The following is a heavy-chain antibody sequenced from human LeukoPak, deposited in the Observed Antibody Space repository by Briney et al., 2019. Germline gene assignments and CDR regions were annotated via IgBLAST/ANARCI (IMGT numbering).Heavy chain of an antibody. J-gene: IGHJ5*02. Sequence: GGSLRLSCAASGFTFSNAWVSWVRQAPGKGLEWVGRIKSKTDGGTTDYAAPVKGRFTISRDNAKNSLYLQMNSLRAEDTAVYYCARAPDGYYDSSGYWGIRNWFDPWGQGTLVTVSS. D-gene: IGHD3-22*01. V-gene: IGHV3-15*01. CDR1: GFTFSNAW. CDR2: IKSKTDGGTT. CDR3: ARAPDGYYDSSGYWGIRNWFDP.